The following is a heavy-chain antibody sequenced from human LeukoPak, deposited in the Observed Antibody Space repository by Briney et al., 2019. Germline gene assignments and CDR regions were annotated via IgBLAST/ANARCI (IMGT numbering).Heavy chain of an antibody. D-gene: IGHD3-10*01. J-gene: IGHJ5*02. CDR2: INHSGST. Sequence: PSETLSLTCTVWGGSISSSSYYWSWIRQPPGKGLEWIGEINHSGSTNYNPSLKSRVTISVDTSKEQFSLKLSSVTAADTAVYYCARHKGGPSYYSDSGSYANWFDPWGQGTMVTVSS. V-gene: IGHV4-39*01. CDR1: GGSISSSSYY. CDR3: ARHKGGPSYYSDSGSYANWFDP.